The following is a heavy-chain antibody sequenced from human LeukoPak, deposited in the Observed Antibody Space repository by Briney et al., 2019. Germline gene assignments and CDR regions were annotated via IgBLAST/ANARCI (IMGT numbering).Heavy chain of an antibody. V-gene: IGHV1-18*01. CDR1: GYTFTSYG. Sequence: GASVKVSCKASGYTFTSYGISWVRQAPGQGLEWMGWISAYNGNTNYAQKLQGRVTMTTDTSTSTAYMELRNLRSDDTAVYYCARGATRALSNEWYFDLWGRGTLVTVSS. CDR3: ARGATRALSNEWYFDL. J-gene: IGHJ2*01. D-gene: IGHD1-1*01. CDR2: ISAYNGNT.